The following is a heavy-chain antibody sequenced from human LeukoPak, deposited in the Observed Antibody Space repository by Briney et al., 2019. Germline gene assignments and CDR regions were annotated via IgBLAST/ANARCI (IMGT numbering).Heavy chain of an antibody. CDR3: ARGQLYYDSSGFDY. D-gene: IGHD3-22*01. J-gene: IGHJ4*02. Sequence: GGSLRLSCAASGFTFSSYCMSWVRQAPGKGLEWVANIKQDGSEKYYVDSVKGRFTISRDNAKNSLYLQMNSLRAEDTAVYYCARGQLYYDSSGFDYWGQGTLVTVSS. CDR1: GFTFSSYC. CDR2: IKQDGSEK. V-gene: IGHV3-7*01.